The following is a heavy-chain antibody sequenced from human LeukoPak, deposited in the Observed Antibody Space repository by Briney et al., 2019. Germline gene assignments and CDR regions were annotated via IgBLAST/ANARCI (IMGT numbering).Heavy chain of an antibody. V-gene: IGHV1-46*01. CDR2: INPSGGST. D-gene: IGHD2/OR15-2a*01. CDR1: GYTFSNFY. Sequence: ASVKVSCKASGYTFSNFYIHWVRQAPGQGLEWMGIINPSGGSTNYAQKFQGRVTMTRDTSTSTVYMDLSSLISEDTAVYYCARFYISAFDYWGQGTLVTVSS. J-gene: IGHJ4*02. CDR3: ARFYISAFDY.